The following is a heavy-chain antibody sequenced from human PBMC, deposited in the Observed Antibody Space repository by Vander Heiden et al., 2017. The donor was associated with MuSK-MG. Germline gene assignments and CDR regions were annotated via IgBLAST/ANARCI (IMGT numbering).Heavy chain of an antibody. J-gene: IGHJ4*02. CDR3: ARAPARGGPYFDY. CDR1: GYTFTGYY. CDR2: INPNSGGT. Sequence: QVQLVQSGAEVKKPGASVKVSCKASGYTFTGYYMHWVRQAPGQGLEWMGRINPNSGGTNYAQKFQGRVTMTRDTSISTAYMELSRLRSDDTVVYYCARAPARGGPYFDYWGQGTLVTVSS. V-gene: IGHV1-2*05.